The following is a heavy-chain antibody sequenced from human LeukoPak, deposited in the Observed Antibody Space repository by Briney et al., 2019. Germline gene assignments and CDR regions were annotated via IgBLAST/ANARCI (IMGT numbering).Heavy chain of an antibody. CDR1: GYTFTSYG. D-gene: IGHD3-10*01. Sequence: ASVKVSCKASGYTFTSYGISWVRQAPGQGLEWMGWIGAYNGNTNYAQKLQGRVTMTTDTSTSTAYMELRSLRSDDTAVYYCARDLMVRGVIITGPGWFDPWGQGTLVTVSS. CDR3: ARDLMVRGVIITGPGWFDP. J-gene: IGHJ5*02. CDR2: IGAYNGNT. V-gene: IGHV1-18*01.